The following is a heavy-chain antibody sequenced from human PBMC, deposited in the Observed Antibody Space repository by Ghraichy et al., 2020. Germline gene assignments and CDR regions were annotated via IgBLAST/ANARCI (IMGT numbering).Heavy chain of an antibody. J-gene: IGHJ6*03. Sequence: SETLSLTCAVYGGSFDSYYWSWIRQPPGKGLEWIGEINHYGSTNSNSSLKSRVTMSVDRIKNQFSLTLSSVTAADTAVYYCARGRRYGGICYVGGCSYFYYMDVWGKGTTVTVSS. CDR2: INHYGST. CDR1: GGSFDSYY. D-gene: IGHD2-8*02. V-gene: IGHV4-34*01. CDR3: ARGRRYGGICYVGGCSYFYYMDV.